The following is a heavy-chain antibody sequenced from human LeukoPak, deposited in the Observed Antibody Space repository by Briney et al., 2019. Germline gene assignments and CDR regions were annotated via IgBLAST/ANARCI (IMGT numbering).Heavy chain of an antibody. D-gene: IGHD2-2*01. J-gene: IGHJ4*02. Sequence: GGSLRLSCAASGFTFSSYAMSWVRQAPGGGLEWVSAMSGSGGTTFYGDSAKGRFTISRDNSKNTLYLQMNSLRAEDTAVYYCAKSHCGTFSCARADYWGQGTLVTVSS. CDR3: AKSHCGTFSCARADY. CDR1: GFTFSSYA. V-gene: IGHV3-23*01. CDR2: MSGSGGTT.